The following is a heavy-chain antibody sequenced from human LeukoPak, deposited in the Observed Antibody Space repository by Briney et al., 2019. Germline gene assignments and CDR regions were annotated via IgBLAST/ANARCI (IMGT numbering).Heavy chain of an antibody. CDR2: IYYSGST. D-gene: IGHD1-26*01. V-gene: IGHV4-59*01. Sequence: SETLSLTCTVSGGSISSYYWSWIRQPPGKGLEWIGYIYYSGSTNYNPSLKSRVTISVDTSRNQFSLKLSSVTAADTAVYYCAREELVGSTYYFDYWGQGTLVTVSS. CDR3: AREELVGSTYYFDY. J-gene: IGHJ4*02. CDR1: GGSISSYY.